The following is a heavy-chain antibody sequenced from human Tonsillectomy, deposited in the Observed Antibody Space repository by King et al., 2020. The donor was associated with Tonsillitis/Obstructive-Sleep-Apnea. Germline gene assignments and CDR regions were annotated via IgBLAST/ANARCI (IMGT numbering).Heavy chain of an antibody. J-gene: IGHJ6*02. CDR1: GDSVSSNSAA. Sequence: VQLQQSGPGLVKPSQTLSLTCAISGDSVSSNSAAWNWIRQSPSRGLEWLGRTYYRSKWYNDYAVSVKSRLTINPDTSKNHFSLHRSSVTPEDTAVYYCIRSNWNAFGYYYVMDVWGQGTTVTVSS. CDR2: TYYRSKWYN. D-gene: IGHD1-20*01. V-gene: IGHV6-1*01. CDR3: IRSNWNAFGYYYVMDV.